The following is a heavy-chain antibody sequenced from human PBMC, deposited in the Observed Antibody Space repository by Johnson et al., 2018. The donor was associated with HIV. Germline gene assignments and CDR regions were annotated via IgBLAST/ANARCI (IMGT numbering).Heavy chain of an antibody. J-gene: IGHJ3*02. V-gene: IGHV3-30-3*01. CDR2: ISYDGSNK. CDR3: AKEDGSVGATTGNAFDI. CDR1: GVTFSSHA. D-gene: IGHD1-26*01. Sequence: QMLLVESGGGLVKPGGSLRLSCAASGVTFSSHAMHWVRQAPGKGLDWVTVISYDGSNKYYADSVKGRFTISRDNSKNTLYLQMNSLRAEDTAVYYCAKEDGSVGATTGNAFDIWGQGTMVTVSS.